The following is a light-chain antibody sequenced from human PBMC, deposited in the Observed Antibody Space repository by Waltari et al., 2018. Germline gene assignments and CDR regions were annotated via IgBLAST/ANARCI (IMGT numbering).Light chain of an antibody. J-gene: IGLJ3*02. CDR2: EDK. CDR1: DMGSTS. V-gene: IGLV3-21*02. Sequence: SYVLTQPPSVSVAPGQTATITCGVEDMGSTSVHWYQQRPGQAPVLVLYEDKDRPPGIPARFSGSNFGNTAALTITRVEAGDEADYYCQVWHFNNDHVWVFGGGTRLTVL. CDR3: QVWHFNNDHVWV.